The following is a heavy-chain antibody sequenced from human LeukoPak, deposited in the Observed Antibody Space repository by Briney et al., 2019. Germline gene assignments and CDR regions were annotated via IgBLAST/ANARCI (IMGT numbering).Heavy chain of an antibody. CDR3: AKDMSGYFGSGSQALDI. V-gene: IGHV3-9*03. Sequence: GRSLRLYCASSGFTFDNYAMHWVRQAPGKGLQWVSVIIWNSDSVGYADSVKGRFTISRDNAKNSLYLQMNSLRAEDMALYYCAKDMSGYFGSGSQALDIWGQGTMVTVSS. J-gene: IGHJ3*02. CDR1: GFTFDNYA. CDR2: IIWNSDSV. D-gene: IGHD3-10*01.